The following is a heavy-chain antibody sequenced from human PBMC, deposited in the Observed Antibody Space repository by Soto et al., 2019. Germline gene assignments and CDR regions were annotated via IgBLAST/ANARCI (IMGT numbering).Heavy chain of an antibody. D-gene: IGHD6-13*01. Sequence: GASVKVSCKASCYTFTSYGISLLRQAPGQGLEWILLISAYNGNTNYAQKLQGRVTMTTDTSTSTAYMELRSLRSDDTAVYYCASYSSSWLAFDYWGQGTLVTVS. V-gene: IGHV1-18*01. CDR2: ISAYNGNT. J-gene: IGHJ4*02. CDR1: CYTFTSYG. CDR3: ASYSSSWLAFDY.